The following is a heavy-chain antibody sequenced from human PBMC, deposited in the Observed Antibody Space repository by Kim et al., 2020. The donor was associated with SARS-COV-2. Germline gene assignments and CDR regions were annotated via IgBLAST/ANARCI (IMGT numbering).Heavy chain of an antibody. D-gene: IGHD5-12*01. J-gene: IGHJ4*02. CDR2: IRSKAYGGTT. CDR1: GFTFGDYA. V-gene: IGHV3-49*03. Sequence: GGSLRLSCTASGFTFGDYAMSWFRQAPGKGLEWVGFIRSKAYGGTTEYAASVKGRFTISRDDSKSIAYLQMNSLKTEDTAVYYCTMDRDGYNSNVLFDYWGQGTLGPVSS. CDR3: TMDRDGYNSNVLFDY.